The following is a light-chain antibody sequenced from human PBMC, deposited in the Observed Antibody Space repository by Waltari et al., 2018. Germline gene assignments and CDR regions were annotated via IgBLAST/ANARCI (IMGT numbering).Light chain of an antibody. V-gene: IGLV1-40*01. CDR2: VNN. Sequence: QSVLTQPPSLSGAPGQRVTISCTGSSSNLGSGYDVHWYQQLPGTSPKLLIYVNNNRPSGRPDRFSGSWSGTSASLAITGLQAEDEADYYCQSYDNSLSGAWVFGGGTKLTVL. CDR3: QSYDNSLSGAWV. CDR1: SSNLGSGYD. J-gene: IGLJ3*02.